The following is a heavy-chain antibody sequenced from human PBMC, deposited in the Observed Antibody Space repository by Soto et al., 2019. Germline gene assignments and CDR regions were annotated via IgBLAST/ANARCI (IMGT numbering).Heavy chain of an antibody. CDR2: IIPIFGTA. CDR1: GRSFSGSA. Sequence: SVKVSCKASGRSFSGSAISWLRQAPGQGHEWMGGIIPIFGTANYAQKFQGRVTITADESTSTAYMELSSLRSEDTAVYYCAHLQPSDFDYSGQGTLVTLSS. V-gene: IGHV1-69*13. J-gene: IGHJ4*02. CDR3: AHLQPSDFDY.